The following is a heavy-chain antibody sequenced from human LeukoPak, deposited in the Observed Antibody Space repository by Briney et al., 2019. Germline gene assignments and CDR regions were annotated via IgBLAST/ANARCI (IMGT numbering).Heavy chain of an antibody. J-gene: IGHJ3*02. V-gene: IGHV4-4*07. CDR2: IYTSGST. CDR3: ARGPSSGNPYDAFDI. CDR1: GGSISSYY. Sequence: PSETLSLTCTVSGGSISSYYWSWIRQPAGKGLEWIGRIYTSGSTNYNPSLKSRVTMSVDTSISTACLQWSSLKASDTAMYYCARGPSSGNPYDAFDIWGQGTMVTVSS. D-gene: IGHD3-22*01.